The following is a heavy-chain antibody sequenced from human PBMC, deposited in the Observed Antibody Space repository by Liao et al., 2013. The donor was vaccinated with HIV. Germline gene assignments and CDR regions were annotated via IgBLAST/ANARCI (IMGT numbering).Heavy chain of an antibody. J-gene: IGHJ5*02. V-gene: IGHV4-59*12. Sequence: QVQLQESGPGLVKPSEALSLTCTVSGDSISSYYWSWIRQPPGKGLEWIGYIYYSGSTNYNPSLKSRISISVDRSKNQFSLKLSSVTAADTAVYYCARTDQYYDFWNGYENWFDPWGQGTLVTVSS. CDR2: IYYSGST. D-gene: IGHD3-3*01. CDR1: GDSISSYY. CDR3: ARTDQYYDFWNGYENWFDP.